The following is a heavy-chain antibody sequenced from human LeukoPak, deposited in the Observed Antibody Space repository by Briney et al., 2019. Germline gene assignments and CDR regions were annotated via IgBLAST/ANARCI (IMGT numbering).Heavy chain of an antibody. CDR1: GGSISSSSYY. D-gene: IGHD3-22*01. CDR2: IYYSGST. V-gene: IGHV4-39*07. Sequence: PSETLSLTCTVSGGSISSSSYYWGWLRQPPGKGLEWIGSIYYSGSTYYNPSLKSRVTISVDTSKNQFSLKLSSVTAADTAVYYCARIGGYDSSGYWPGGDYYYYYMDVWGKGTTVTVSS. CDR3: ARIGGYDSSGYWPGGDYYYYYMDV. J-gene: IGHJ6*03.